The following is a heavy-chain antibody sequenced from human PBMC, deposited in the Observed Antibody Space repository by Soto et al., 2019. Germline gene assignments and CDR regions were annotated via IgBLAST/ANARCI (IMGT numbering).Heavy chain of an antibody. V-gene: IGHV1-3*01. D-gene: IGHD6-19*01. J-gene: IGHJ4*02. CDR1: GYTFTNYG. CDR3: ARGTIRGWPFLH. CDR2: INADNGKT. Sequence: ASVKVSCKASGYTFTNYGMHWMRQAPGQRLEWMGWINADNGKTEYSQRFQGKVTITRDTSASTAYMELHSLTSEDTAVYYCARGTIRGWPFLHWGQGILVTVSS.